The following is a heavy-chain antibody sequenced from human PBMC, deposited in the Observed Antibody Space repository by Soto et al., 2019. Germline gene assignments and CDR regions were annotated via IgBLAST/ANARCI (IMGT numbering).Heavy chain of an antibody. D-gene: IGHD1-26*01. Sequence: PSAPLSLPCTFSGGSISSGGYYWSWIRQQPGKGLEWIGYIYYSGSTYYNPSLKSRVTISVDTSKNQFSLKLSSVTAADTAVYYCARTRVSGSYPLGQGTLVTVSS. CDR2: IYYSGST. V-gene: IGHV4-31*03. CDR3: ARTRVSGSYP. J-gene: IGHJ5*02. CDR1: GGSISSGGYY.